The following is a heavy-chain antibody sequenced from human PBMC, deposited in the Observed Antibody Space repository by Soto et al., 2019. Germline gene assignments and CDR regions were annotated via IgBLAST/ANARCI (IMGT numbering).Heavy chain of an antibody. CDR1: GGSSSSSNW. J-gene: IGHJ4*02. CDR3: ARRYGSCFDY. D-gene: IGHD5-18*01. CDR2: IYYSGST. Sequence: PSETLSLTCTVSGGSSSSSNWWRWVRQPPGKGLEWIGYIYYSGSTNYNPSLKSRVTISVDTSKNQFSLKLSSVTAADTAVYYCARRYGSCFDYWGQGTLVTVSS. V-gene: IGHV4-4*02.